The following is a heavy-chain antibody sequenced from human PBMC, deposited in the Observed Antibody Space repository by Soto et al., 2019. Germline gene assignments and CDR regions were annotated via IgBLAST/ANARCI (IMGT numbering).Heavy chain of an antibody. V-gene: IGHV1-69*01. CDR1: GGTFSSYA. Sequence: QVQLVQSGAEVKKPGSSVKVSCKASGGTFSSYAISWVRQAPGQGLEWMGGIIPIFGTANYAQKFQGRVTITADESTSTAYMELSSLRSEDTAAYYCARDLGQKVTATMGYSGHGTPVTVA. CDR3: ARDLGQKVTATMGY. CDR2: IIPIFGTA. J-gene: IGHJ4*01. D-gene: IGHD2-21*02.